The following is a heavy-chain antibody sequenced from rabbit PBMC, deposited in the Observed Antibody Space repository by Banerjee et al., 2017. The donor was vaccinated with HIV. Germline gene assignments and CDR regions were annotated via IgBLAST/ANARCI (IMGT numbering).Heavy chain of an antibody. CDR1: GFDFITYY. Sequence: QSLEESGGGLVQPEGSLNLSCKASGFDFITYYMTWVRQAPGKGLEWIACIYTGDGNTYYASWVNGRFTISKTSSTTVTLQMTSLTAADTATYFCAREESDGGGHLKLWGPGTLVTVS. CDR2: IYTGDGNT. CDR3: AREESDGGGHLKL. D-gene: IGHD2-1*01. J-gene: IGHJ4*01. V-gene: IGHV1S40*01.